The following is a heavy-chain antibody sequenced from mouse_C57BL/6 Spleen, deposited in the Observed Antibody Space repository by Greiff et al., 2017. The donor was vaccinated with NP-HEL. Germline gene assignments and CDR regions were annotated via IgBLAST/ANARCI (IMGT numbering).Heavy chain of an antibody. CDR2: INPSSGYT. CDR3: ASYYDYDGGVFDY. CDR1: GYTFTSYT. Sequence: VKLVESGAELARPGASVKMSCKASGYTFTSYTMHWVKQRPGQGLEWIGYINPSSGYTKYNQKFKDKATLTADKSSSTAYMQLSSLTSEDSAVYYCASYYDYDGGVFDYWGQGTTLTVSS. V-gene: IGHV1-4*01. D-gene: IGHD2-4*01. J-gene: IGHJ2*01.